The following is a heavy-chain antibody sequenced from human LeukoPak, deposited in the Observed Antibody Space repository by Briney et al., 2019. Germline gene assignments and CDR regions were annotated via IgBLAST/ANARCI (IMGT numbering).Heavy chain of an antibody. CDR3: ASTTGYSSSNWFDP. D-gene: IGHD6-6*01. Sequence: PSETLSLTCAVYGGSFSGYYWSWIRQPPGKGLEWIGEINHSGSTNYNSSLKSRITISVDTSKNQFSLKLSSVTAADTAVYYCASTTGYSSSNWFDPWGQGTLVTVSS. CDR1: GGSFSGYY. J-gene: IGHJ5*02. V-gene: IGHV4-34*01. CDR2: INHSGST.